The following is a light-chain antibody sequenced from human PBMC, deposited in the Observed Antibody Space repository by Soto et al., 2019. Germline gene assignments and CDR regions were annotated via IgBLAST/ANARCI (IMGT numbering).Light chain of an antibody. V-gene: IGLV1-40*02. J-gene: IGLJ1*01. Sequence: QSVVAPPPPASWGPGEKGPPSLPGGSSQIWGGYDVHWYQQLPGTAPKLLIYGNSHRPSGVPDRFSGFKSATSAYLAITGLQAEDEADYYCQSFDTSHVFGTGTKVTVL. CDR3: QSFDTSHV. CDR1: SSQIWGGYD. CDR2: GNS.